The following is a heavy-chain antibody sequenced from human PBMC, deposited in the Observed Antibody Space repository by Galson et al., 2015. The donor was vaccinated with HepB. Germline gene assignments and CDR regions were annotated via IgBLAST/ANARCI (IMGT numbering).Heavy chain of an antibody. CDR3: ARDRLLWFGELFPGVYYYGMDV. V-gene: IGHV1-2*02. J-gene: IGHJ6*02. CDR2: INPNSGGT. CDR1: GYTFTGYY. Sequence: SVKVSCKASGYTFTGYYMHWVRQAPGQGLEWMGWINPNSGGTNYAQKFQGRVTMTRDTSISTAYMELSRLRSDDTAVYYCARDRLLWFGELFPGVYYYGMDVWGQGTTVTVSS. D-gene: IGHD3-10*01.